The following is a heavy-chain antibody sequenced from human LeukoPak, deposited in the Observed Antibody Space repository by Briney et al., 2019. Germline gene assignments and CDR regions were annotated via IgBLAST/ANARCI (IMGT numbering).Heavy chain of an antibody. Sequence: ASVKVSCKVSGYTLRELSMHWVRQAPAKGLQWMGVFDPEDGESIIAQKFQGRLTMTEDTSTDTAYMALSSLTSEDTAMYYCATGHCNTSSCYYYCMDVWGKGTTVTVSS. V-gene: IGHV1-24*01. CDR2: FDPEDGES. J-gene: IGHJ6*03. D-gene: IGHD2/OR15-2a*01. CDR1: GYTLRELS. CDR3: ATGHCNTSSCYYYCMDV.